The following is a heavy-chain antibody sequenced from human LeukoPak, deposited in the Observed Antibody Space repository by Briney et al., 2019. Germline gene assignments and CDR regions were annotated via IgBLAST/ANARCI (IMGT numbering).Heavy chain of an antibody. D-gene: IGHD2/OR15-2a*01. CDR3: ARATRGDLLSEF. Sequence: ASVKVSCKTSGYTFANYDIAWVRQAPGRGLEWMGWMNPYSTNTGYARQFQGRLSMTRDISITTAYMELSSLSSEDTAVYYCARATRGDLLSEFWGQGSLITVSS. CDR2: MNPYSTNT. J-gene: IGHJ4*02. CDR1: GYTFANYD. V-gene: IGHV1-8*01.